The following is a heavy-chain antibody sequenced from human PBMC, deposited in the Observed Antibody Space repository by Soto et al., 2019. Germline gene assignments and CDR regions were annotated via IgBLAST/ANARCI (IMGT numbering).Heavy chain of an antibody. D-gene: IGHD6-13*01. Sequence: GSLRLSCAASGFTFSSYAMSWVRQAPGKGLEWVSAISGSGGSTYYADSVKGRFTISRDNSKNTLYLQMNSLRAEDTAVYYCVKKEAAAGTYFDYWGQGTLVTVSS. CDR3: VKKEAAAGTYFDY. J-gene: IGHJ4*02. CDR1: GFTFSSYA. CDR2: ISGSGGST. V-gene: IGHV3-23*01.